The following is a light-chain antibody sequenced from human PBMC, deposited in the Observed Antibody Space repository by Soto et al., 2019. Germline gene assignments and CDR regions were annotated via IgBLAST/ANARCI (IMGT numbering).Light chain of an antibody. CDR2: YAS. CDR3: LYYTEDAPGT. V-gene: IGKV1-27*01. CDR1: QDISQY. J-gene: IGKJ1*01. Sequence: DIQMTQSPSSLSASVGDRVTLTCRASQDISQYLAWYQQRPGKVPKLMIYYASNLQSGVPYRFSGSGSGTEFTLTISSLEPEDVATYYCLYYTEDAPGTFGHRTKVEI.